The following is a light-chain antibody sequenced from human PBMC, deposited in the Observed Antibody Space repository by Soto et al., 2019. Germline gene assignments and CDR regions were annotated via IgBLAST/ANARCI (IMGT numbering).Light chain of an antibody. Sequence: SVLTQPPSASGTPGQRVTISCSGSNSNIGSNTVNWYQQVPGTAPKLLIYSNNQRPSGVPDRLSGSKSGTSASLAISGLQSEDEADYYCAAWDDSLKGYVFGTGTKLTVL. CDR1: NSNIGSNT. J-gene: IGLJ1*01. V-gene: IGLV1-44*01. CDR3: AAWDDSLKGYV. CDR2: SNN.